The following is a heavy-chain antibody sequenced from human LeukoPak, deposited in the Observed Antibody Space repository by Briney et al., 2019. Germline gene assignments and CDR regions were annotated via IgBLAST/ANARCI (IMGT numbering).Heavy chain of an antibody. CDR3: ARVPDSSSWIYYYYYYMDV. D-gene: IGHD6-13*01. CDR1: GQSMSSGYY. V-gene: IGHV4-38-2*02. J-gene: IGHJ6*03. Sequence: PSETLSLTCTVSGQSMSSGYYWGWIRQPPGKGLEWIGSIYHSGSTYYNPSLKSRVTISVDTSKNQLSLKLSSVTAADTAVYYCARVPDSSSWIYYYYYYMDVWGKGTTVTVSS. CDR2: IYHSGST.